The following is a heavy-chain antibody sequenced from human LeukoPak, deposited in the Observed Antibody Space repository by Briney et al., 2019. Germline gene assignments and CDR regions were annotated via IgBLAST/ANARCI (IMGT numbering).Heavy chain of an antibody. CDR2: IYYTET. J-gene: IGHJ4*02. CDR3: ARPARDGSGKYYFDY. V-gene: IGHV4-59*02. D-gene: IGHD3-10*01. CDR1: GGSVSNYY. Sequence: PSETLSLTCTVSGGSVSNYYWSWIRQSPGKGLEWIGYIYYTETSYNPSLKSRVTISADTSKNQFSLKLYSVTAADTAVYYCARPARDGSGKYYFDYWGQGTLVTVSS.